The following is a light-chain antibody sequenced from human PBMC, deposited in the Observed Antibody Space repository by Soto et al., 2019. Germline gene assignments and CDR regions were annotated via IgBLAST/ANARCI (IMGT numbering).Light chain of an antibody. J-gene: IGKJ5*01. CDR1: QDINKN. Sequence: DIQMTQSPSSLSASVGDRVTITCQASQDINKNLIWYQQKPGKAPKLLIYDASDLETGVPSRSSGSGSGTGFTFTISSLQPEDFATYYCQQYESLPLIFGQGTRLEIK. V-gene: IGKV1-33*01. CDR3: QQYESLPLI. CDR2: DAS.